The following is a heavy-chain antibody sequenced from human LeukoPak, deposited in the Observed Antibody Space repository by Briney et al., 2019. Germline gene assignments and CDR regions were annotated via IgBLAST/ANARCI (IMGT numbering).Heavy chain of an antibody. Sequence: PGGSLRLSCAASGFTFSSYAMHWVRQAPGKGLEWVSVIYSGGRTYYADSVKDRFIISRDNSKNTLYLQMNSLSAEDTALYYCARDTFYDSSGHYYYWGQGTLVTVSS. D-gene: IGHD3-22*01. J-gene: IGHJ4*02. CDR1: GFTFSSYA. V-gene: IGHV3-66*02. CDR3: ARDTFYDSSGHYYY. CDR2: IYSGGRT.